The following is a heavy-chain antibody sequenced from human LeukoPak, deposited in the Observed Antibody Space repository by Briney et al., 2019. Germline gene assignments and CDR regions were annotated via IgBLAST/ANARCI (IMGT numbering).Heavy chain of an antibody. CDR3: ARQMNTVTADY. V-gene: IGHV4-39*01. Sequence: SETRSLTCTVSGGSISSSSYFWGWIRQPPGKGLEWIGSIFYSGSTYYNPSLNSRVTISIDTSKNKFSLRLSSVTAADTAVYYCARQMNTVTADYWGQGTLVTVSS. CDR2: IFYSGST. CDR1: GGSISSSSYF. J-gene: IGHJ4*02. D-gene: IGHD4-17*01.